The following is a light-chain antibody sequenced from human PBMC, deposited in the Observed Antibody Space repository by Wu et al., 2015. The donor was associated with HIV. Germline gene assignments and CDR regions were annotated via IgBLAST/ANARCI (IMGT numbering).Light chain of an antibody. Sequence: EIVLTQSPDILSLSPGERATLSCRASQSVTRNSLAWYQQKPGQAPRLLIFGATSRATDIPDGFSGGGSGTDFTLTISRVEPEDFAVYYCQRYGSSPVSFGQGTKLEIK. V-gene: IGKV3-20*01. CDR1: QSVTRNS. J-gene: IGKJ2*03. CDR2: GAT. CDR3: QRYGSSPVS.